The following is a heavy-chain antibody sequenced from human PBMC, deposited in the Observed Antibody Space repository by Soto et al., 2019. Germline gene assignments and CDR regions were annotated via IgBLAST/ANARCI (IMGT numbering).Heavy chain of an antibody. CDR2: IKSKTDGGTT. J-gene: IGHJ3*02. V-gene: IGHV3-15*01. CDR1: GFTFSNAW. D-gene: IGHD1-26*01. CDR3: TTEVSSELGAFDI. Sequence: GSLRLSCAASGFTFSNAWMSWVRQAPGKGLEWVGRIKSKTDGGTTDYAAPVKGRFTISRDDSKNTLYLQMNSLKTEDTAVYYCTTEVSSELGAFDIWGQGTMVTVSS.